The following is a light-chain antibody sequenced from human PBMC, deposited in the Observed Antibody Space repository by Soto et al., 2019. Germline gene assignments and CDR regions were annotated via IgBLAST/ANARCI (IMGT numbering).Light chain of an antibody. J-gene: IGKJ4*01. CDR3: QQRTNWRLT. Sequence: EIVLTQSPATLSLSPGERATLSCRASQSVNSHLTWYQQKPGQAPRLLIYDASNRATGIPARFSGSGSGTDFTLTISSLEPGDCAVHFCQQRTNWRLTFGGGTKVEIK. V-gene: IGKV3-11*01. CDR2: DAS. CDR1: QSVNSH.